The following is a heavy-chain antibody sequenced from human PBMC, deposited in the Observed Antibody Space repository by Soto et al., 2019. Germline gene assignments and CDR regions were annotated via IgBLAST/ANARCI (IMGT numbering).Heavy chain of an antibody. CDR2: ISAYNGNT. D-gene: IGHD3-3*01. CDR1: GYTFTSYG. V-gene: IGHV1-18*01. Sequence: ASVKVSCKASGYTFTSYGISWVRQAPGQGLEWMGWISAYNGNTNYAQKLQGRVTRTTDTSTSTAYMELRSLRSDDTAVYYCARISLPTYYDFWSGYDSYYYYMDVWGKGTTVTVSS. CDR3: ARISLPTYYDFWSGYDSYYYYMDV. J-gene: IGHJ6*03.